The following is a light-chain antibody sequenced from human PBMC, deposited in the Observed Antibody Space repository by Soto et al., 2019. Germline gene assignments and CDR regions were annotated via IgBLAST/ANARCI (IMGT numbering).Light chain of an antibody. V-gene: IGLV2-11*01. CDR1: SSDVGNYNY. CDR2: DDT. CDR3: CSYAGSYTWV. Sequence: QSALTQPHSVSGSPGQSVTISCSGTSSDVGNYNYVSWYQHHPGKAPKLMIYDDTTRPSGVPDRFSGSKSGNTASLTISGLQAEDEADFYCCSYAGSYTWVFGGGTKLTVL. J-gene: IGLJ3*02.